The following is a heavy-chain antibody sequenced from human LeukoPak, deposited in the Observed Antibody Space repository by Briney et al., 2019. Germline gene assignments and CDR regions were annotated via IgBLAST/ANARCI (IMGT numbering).Heavy chain of an antibody. CDR2: TGSIDSTM. V-gene: IGHV3-48*04. CDR3: AGVGGRGIDY. J-gene: IGHJ4*02. Sequence: GGSLRLSCSASGFSFNIYSMSCVRQSQGDGLEWIAYTGSIDSTMHHGDSAKGRFTFSRENAKKSLFLQMDTLRGDDTAVYYFAGVGGRGIDYWGQGSLVLVSS. CDR1: GFSFNIYS.